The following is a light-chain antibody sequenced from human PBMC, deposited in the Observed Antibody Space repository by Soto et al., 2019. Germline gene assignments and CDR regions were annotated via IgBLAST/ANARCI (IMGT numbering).Light chain of an antibody. V-gene: IGKV2-28*01. CDR2: LAS. Sequence: DIVMTQSPLSLPVTPGEPASISCRSGRSLLYSDGYNYLAWYLQKPGQSPQLLIYLASSRAPGVPDRFSGSGSGTDFPLKISRVEAEDVGVYYCMQTVQVPWTFGHGTRVEI. J-gene: IGKJ1*01. CDR1: RSLLYSDGYNY. CDR3: MQTVQVPWT.